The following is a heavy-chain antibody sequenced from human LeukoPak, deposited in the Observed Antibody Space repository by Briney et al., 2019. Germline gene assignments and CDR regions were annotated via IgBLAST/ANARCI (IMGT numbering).Heavy chain of an antibody. CDR2: ISSSSSYI. CDR1: GFTFSSYS. Sequence: PGGSLRLSCAASGFTFSSYSMNWVRQAPGKGLEWVSSISSSSSYIYYADSVKGRFTISRDNAKNSLYLQMNSLRAEDTAVYYCAREAGLGYGDDAFDIWGQGTMVTVSS. D-gene: IGHD4-17*01. V-gene: IGHV3-21*01. J-gene: IGHJ3*02. CDR3: AREAGLGYGDDAFDI.